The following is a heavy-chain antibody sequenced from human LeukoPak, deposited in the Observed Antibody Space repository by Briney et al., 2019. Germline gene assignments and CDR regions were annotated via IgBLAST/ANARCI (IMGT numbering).Heavy chain of an antibody. Sequence: SETLSLTCTVSGGSISSGSYYWSWIRQPAGKGLEWIGRIYTSGSTNYNPSLKSRVTISVDTSKNQFSLKLSSVTAADTAVYYCARATSGYDWAYYYYYMDVWGKGTTVTISS. V-gene: IGHV4-61*02. CDR1: GGSISSGSYY. J-gene: IGHJ6*03. CDR2: IYTSGST. CDR3: ARATSGYDWAYYYYYMDV. D-gene: IGHD5-12*01.